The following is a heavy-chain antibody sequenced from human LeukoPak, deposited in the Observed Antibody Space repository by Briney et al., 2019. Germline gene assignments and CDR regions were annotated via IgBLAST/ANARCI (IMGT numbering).Heavy chain of an antibody. J-gene: IGHJ4*02. CDR2: ISYDGSKT. Sequence: GGSLRLSCAVSGFTFSSFALHWVRQAPGKGLEWVAVISYDGSKTYYADSVKGRFTISRDNSKNTLYLQMNSLRAEDTAVYYCARDSPYSSGDQPADYWGQGTLVTVSS. D-gene: IGHD7-27*01. CDR1: GFTFSSFA. V-gene: IGHV3-30-3*01. CDR3: ARDSPYSSGDQPADY.